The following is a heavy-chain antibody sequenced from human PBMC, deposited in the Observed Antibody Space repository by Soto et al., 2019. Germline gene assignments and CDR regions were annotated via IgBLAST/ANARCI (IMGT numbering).Heavy chain of an antibody. Sequence: SETLSLTCTVSGGFSISYYWTWIRQPPGEELEWIGFVYYGGITNYNPSLESRVTISVDTSEDQFSLKLNSVTAADTAVYYCARGRSYCGGDCYSDYFDYWGQGTPVTVSS. CDR2: VYYGGIT. V-gene: IGHV4-59*01. CDR3: ARGRSYCGGDCYSDYFDY. J-gene: IGHJ4*02. CDR1: GGFSISYY. D-gene: IGHD2-21*02.